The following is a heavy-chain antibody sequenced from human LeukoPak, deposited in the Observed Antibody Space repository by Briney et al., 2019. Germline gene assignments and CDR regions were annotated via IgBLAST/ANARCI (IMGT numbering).Heavy chain of an antibody. CDR2: ISGSGGST. CDR3: AKDRRGKWELLSWDY. J-gene: IGHJ4*02. CDR1: GFTFSSYA. D-gene: IGHD1-26*01. V-gene: IGHV3-23*01. Sequence: SGGSLRLSCAASGFTFSSYAMSWVRQAPGKGLEWVSAISGSGGSTYYADSVKGRFTISRDNSKNTLYLQMNSLRAEDTAVYYCAKDRRGKWELLSWDYWGQGTLVTVSS.